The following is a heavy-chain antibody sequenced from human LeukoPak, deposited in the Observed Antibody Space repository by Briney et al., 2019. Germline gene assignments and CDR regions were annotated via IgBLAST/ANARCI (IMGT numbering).Heavy chain of an antibody. CDR2: IHYTGNT. CDR1: GGSISNF. J-gene: IGHJ3*02. D-gene: IGHD3-16*01. V-gene: IGHV4-39*01. Sequence: SETLSLTRTVSGGSISNFWGWIRQPPGKGLEWIGSIHYTGNTYYNASLKSRVTMSVDTSKNQFSLKLSSMTAADTAVYYCARHFSLGAFDIWGQGTMVSVSS. CDR3: ARHFSLGAFDI.